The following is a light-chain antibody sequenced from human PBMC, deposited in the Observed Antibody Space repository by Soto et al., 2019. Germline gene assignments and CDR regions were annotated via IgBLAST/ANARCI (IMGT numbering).Light chain of an antibody. CDR1: EDVDIY. J-gene: IGKJ1*01. Sequence: EVVLTQSPATLSLSPGGRATLSCRASEDVDIYLAWYQQRPGQAPRLLIYDTSKRATGIPARFTGTGSGTDFPLALSSLEPEDFAVYYCQQRFSWPPWTFGQGTKVEIK. V-gene: IGKV3-11*01. CDR2: DTS. CDR3: QQRFSWPPWT.